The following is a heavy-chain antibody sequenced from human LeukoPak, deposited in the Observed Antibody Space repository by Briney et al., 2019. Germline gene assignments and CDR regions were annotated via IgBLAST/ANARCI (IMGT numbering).Heavy chain of an antibody. CDR2: IYPGDSDT. CDR1: GYSFTSYW. Sequence: GESLKISCKGSGYSFTSYWIGWVRQMPGKGLEWMGIIYPGDSDTRYSPSFQGQVTISADKSISTAYLQWSSLKASDTAMYYCARGTMVRGVTDPYNRFDPWGQGTLVTVSS. V-gene: IGHV5-51*01. CDR3: ARGTMVRGVTDPYNRFDP. D-gene: IGHD3-10*01. J-gene: IGHJ5*02.